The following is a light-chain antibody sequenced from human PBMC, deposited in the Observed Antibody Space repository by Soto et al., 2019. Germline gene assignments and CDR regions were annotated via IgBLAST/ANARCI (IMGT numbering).Light chain of an antibody. CDR1: SSDFGSYNR. CDR3: NSHTASTTRI. J-gene: IGLJ1*01. V-gene: IGLV2-18*02. Sequence: QSVLTQPPSVSGSPGQSVPISCTGTSSDFGSYNRVSWYQRPPGTGPKLVIYEVSNRPSGIPDRFSGSKSGDTASLTISGLQAEDEADYYCNSHTASTTRIFGTGTKVTFL. CDR2: EVS.